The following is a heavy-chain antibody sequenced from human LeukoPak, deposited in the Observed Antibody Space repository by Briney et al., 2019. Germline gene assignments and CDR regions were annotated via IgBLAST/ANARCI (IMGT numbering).Heavy chain of an antibody. D-gene: IGHD3-22*01. CDR1: GYTFTGYY. CDR3: ARDTLYYDSSGYYHPFDY. V-gene: IGHV1-2*02. Sequence: ASVKVSCKASGYTFTGYYMHWVRQAPGQGLEWMGWINPNRGGTNYAQKFQGRVIMTRDTSISTAYMELSRLRSDDTAVYYCARDTLYYDSSGYYHPFDYWGQGTLVTVSS. J-gene: IGHJ4*02. CDR2: INPNRGGT.